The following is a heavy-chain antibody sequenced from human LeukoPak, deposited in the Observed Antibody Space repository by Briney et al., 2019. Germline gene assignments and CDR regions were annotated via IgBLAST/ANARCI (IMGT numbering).Heavy chain of an antibody. CDR3: ARGGVLKSVDY. CDR1: NGSISGYY. CDR2: VYDIGST. J-gene: IGHJ4*02. D-gene: IGHD3-16*01. Sequence: PSETLSLTCTVSNGSISGYYWSWIRQTPGKGLEWIGYVYDIGSTKYNPSLKSRVTISVDTSKNQFSLRLSSVTAADTAVYYCARGGVLKSVDYWGQGTLVAVSS. V-gene: IGHV4-59*01.